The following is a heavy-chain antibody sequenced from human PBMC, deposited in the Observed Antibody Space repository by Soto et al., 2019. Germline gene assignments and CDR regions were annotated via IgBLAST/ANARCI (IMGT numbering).Heavy chain of an antibody. CDR3: AKDAVYGDGLWLVAN. CDR1: GFTFGKYA. J-gene: IGHJ4*02. Sequence: GGSLRLSCAASGFTFGKYAMIWIRQAPGKGQEWVSGIVGSGDSIYYADSVKGRFTISRDNSKNMSYLQMNSLRAEDTALYYCAKDAVYGDGLWLVANWGQGTVVTVSS. CDR2: IVGSGDSI. D-gene: IGHD2-21*02. V-gene: IGHV3-23*01.